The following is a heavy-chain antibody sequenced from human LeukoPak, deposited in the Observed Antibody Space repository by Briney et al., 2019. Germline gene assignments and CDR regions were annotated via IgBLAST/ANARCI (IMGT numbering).Heavy chain of an antibody. J-gene: IGHJ4*02. CDR1: GFTFGNYA. CDR3: AKDTYNYHSSGYYFFDY. D-gene: IGHD3-22*01. V-gene: IGHV3-23*01. Sequence: GGSLRLSCAGSGFTFGNYAMSWVRQAPGKGLEWVSAISGRDDTTYYADSVKGRFTISRDDSRSTVSLQMNSLRAEDTALYYCAKDTYNYHSSGYYFFDYWGQGTMVTVSS. CDR2: ISGRDDTT.